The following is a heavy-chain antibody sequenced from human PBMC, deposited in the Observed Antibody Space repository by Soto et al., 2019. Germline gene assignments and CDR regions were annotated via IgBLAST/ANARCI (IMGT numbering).Heavy chain of an antibody. J-gene: IGHJ6*02. CDR3: AREGEGAPPRYYYGMDV. Sequence: EVQLLESGGGLVQPGGSLRLSCATSGFSVRTNYMSWVRQVPGKGLEWVSLIYSGGSTHYTDSVRGRFTISRDSSKNTVYLQMDSLRVEDTAVYYCAREGEGAPPRYYYGMDVWGQGTTVTVS. CDR1: GFSVRTNY. V-gene: IGHV3-53*01. D-gene: IGHD1-26*01. CDR2: IYSGGST.